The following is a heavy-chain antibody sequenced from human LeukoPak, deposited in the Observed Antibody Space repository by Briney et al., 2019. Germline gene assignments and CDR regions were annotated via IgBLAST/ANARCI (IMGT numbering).Heavy chain of an antibody. CDR1: GFTFSNYA. V-gene: IGHV3-23*01. CDR2: IGGSGGST. J-gene: IGHJ4*02. CDR3: AKHYSGYYLDY. Sequence: GGSLRLSCVASGFTFSNYAMSWVRQATGKGLEGVSGIGGSGGSTYYADSVKGRFTISRYNSKNTLYLQMNSLRAEDTAVYFCAKHYSGYYLDYWGQGTLVTVSS. D-gene: IGHD5-12*01.